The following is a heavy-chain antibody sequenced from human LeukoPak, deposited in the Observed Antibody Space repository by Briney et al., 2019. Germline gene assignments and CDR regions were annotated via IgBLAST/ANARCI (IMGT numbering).Heavy chain of an antibody. CDR1: GFTFSSYA. CDR2: LNSNGGGT. CDR3: AKATYSGSFPYFDY. D-gene: IGHD1-26*01. J-gene: IGHJ4*02. Sequence: GGSLRLSCAASGFTFSSYAMSWVRQAPRKGLEWVSSLNSNGGGTYYSDSVKGRFTVSRDNSRNTLYLQMNSLRAEDTAVYYCAKATYSGSFPYFDYWGQGTLVTVSS. V-gene: IGHV3-23*01.